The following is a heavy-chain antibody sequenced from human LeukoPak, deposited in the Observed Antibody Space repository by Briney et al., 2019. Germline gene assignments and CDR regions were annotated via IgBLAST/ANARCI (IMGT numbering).Heavy chain of an antibody. J-gene: IGHJ4*02. V-gene: IGHV3-23*01. D-gene: IGHD3-9*01. Sequence: PGGSLRLSCTASGFTFSSYTMSWVRQAPGKGLKWVSTITTGGPNTYYADSVKGRFTVSRDDSKNTLYLQMNSLRAEDTAVYYCARDYDILTGFPRGGFDYWGQGTLVTVSS. CDR2: ITTGGPNT. CDR3: ARDYDILTGFPRGGFDY. CDR1: GFTFSSYT.